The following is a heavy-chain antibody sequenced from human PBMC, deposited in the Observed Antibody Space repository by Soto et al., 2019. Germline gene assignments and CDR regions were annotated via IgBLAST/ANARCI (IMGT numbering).Heavy chain of an antibody. Sequence: QVQLQESGPGLVKPSETLSLTCTVSGGSISSYYWSWLRQPPGKGLEWIGYIYYSGSTNYNPSLKSRVTISVDTSKNQFSLKLSSVTAADTAVYYCARRYGGNFDYWGQGTLVTVSS. D-gene: IGHD3-16*01. J-gene: IGHJ4*02. CDR2: IYYSGST. CDR1: GGSISSYY. V-gene: IGHV4-59*01. CDR3: ARRYGGNFDY.